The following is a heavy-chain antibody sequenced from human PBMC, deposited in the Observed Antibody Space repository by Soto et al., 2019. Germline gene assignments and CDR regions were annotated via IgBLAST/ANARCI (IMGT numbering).Heavy chain of an antibody. CDR2: IDPSDSYT. D-gene: IGHD2-2*01. CDR1: GYSFTSYW. V-gene: IGHV5-10-1*01. J-gene: IGHJ6*02. Sequence: PGESLKISRNGSGYSFTSYWISWVRQMPGKGLERMGRIDPSDSYTNYSPSFQGHVTISADKSISTAYLQWSSLKASDTAMYYCAYASRIVVPAATGYYYGMDVWGQGTTVTVSS. CDR3: AYASRIVVPAATGYYYGMDV.